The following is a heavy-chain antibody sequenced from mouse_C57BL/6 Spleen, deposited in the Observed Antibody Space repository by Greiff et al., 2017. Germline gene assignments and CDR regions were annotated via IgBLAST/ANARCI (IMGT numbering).Heavy chain of an antibody. CDR3: ARNSAGVYYFDY. CDR1: GFSLTSYG. D-gene: IGHD4-1*01. Sequence: QVQLKESGPGLVQPSQSLSITCKVSGFSLTSYGVHWVRQSPGKGLEWLGVIWGGRSTDHNAAFIARLSISKDNSKSQVFFKMNSLQADDTAIYYCARNSAGVYYFDYWGQGTTLTVSS. J-gene: IGHJ2*01. CDR2: IWGGRST. V-gene: IGHV2-2*01.